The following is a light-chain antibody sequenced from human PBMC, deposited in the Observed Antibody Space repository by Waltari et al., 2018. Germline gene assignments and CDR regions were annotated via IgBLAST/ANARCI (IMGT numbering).Light chain of an antibody. CDR3: SSFAGSNMLV. Sequence: ALTQTTSASGSHRQTVNISCTGNSRDIGNYDQLSWYQQHPGKAPKLMIYEVNKRPSGVPDRFSGSKSGNTASLTVSGLQGEDEAEYFCSSFAGSNMLVFGGGTNLTVL. V-gene: IGLV2-8*01. CDR1: SRDIGNYDQ. J-gene: IGLJ2*01. CDR2: EVN.